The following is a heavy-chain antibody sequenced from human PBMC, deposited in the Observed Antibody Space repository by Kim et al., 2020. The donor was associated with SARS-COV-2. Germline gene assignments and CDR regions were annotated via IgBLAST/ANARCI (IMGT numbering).Heavy chain of an antibody. CDR2: GST. CDR3: ARHRGNWFDP. J-gene: IGHJ5*02. V-gene: IGHV4-59*08. Sequence: GSTNSNSPLQIRVTISVDTSKNQFSLKLSSLTAADTAVYYCARHRGNWFDPWGQGTQVIVSS. D-gene: IGHD3-10*01.